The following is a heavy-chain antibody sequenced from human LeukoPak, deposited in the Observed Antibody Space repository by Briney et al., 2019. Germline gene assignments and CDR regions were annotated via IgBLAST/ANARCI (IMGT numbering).Heavy chain of an antibody. CDR2: IRYDGSNK. V-gene: IGHV3-30*02. D-gene: IGHD1-26*01. Sequence: GGSLRLSCAASGFTFSSYGMHWVRQAPGKGLEWVAFIRYDGSNKYYADSVKGRFTISRDNSKNTLYLQMNSLRAEDTAVYYCATGLYSGQWLPNQYYFDYWGQGTLVTVSS. CDR3: ATGLYSGQWLPNQYYFDY. J-gene: IGHJ4*02. CDR1: GFTFSSYG.